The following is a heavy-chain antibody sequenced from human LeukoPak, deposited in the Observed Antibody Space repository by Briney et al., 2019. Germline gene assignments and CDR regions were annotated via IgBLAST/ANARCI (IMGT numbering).Heavy chain of an antibody. CDR3: ARRGVIISYFDY. CDR2: ISSSGSTI. Sequence: GGSLRLSCAASGFTFSSYEMNWVRQAPGKGLEWVSYISSSGSTIYYADSVKGRFTISRDNAKNSLYLQMYSLRAEDTAVYYCARRGVIISYFDYWGQGTLVTVSS. CDR1: GFTFSSYE. J-gene: IGHJ4*02. D-gene: IGHD3-10*01. V-gene: IGHV3-48*03.